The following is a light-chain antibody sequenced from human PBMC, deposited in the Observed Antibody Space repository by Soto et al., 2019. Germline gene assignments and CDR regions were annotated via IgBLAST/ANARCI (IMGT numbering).Light chain of an antibody. J-gene: IGKJ1*01. CDR3: QQYNYYSGT. CDR2: DAS. Sequence: DLQMTQSPSTLSASVGDRVTITCRASQSVSNWLAWYQQKPGKAPKLLIYDASSLESGVPSRFSGSGSGAEFTLTISSLQPDDFATYYCQQYNYYSGTFGQGTKVEVK. V-gene: IGKV1-5*01. CDR1: QSVSNW.